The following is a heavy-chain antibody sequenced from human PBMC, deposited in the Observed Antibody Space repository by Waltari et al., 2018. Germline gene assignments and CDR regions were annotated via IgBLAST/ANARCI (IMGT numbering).Heavy chain of an antibody. J-gene: IGHJ3*02. Sequence: QVQLQEPGPGLVKPSETLSLTCTVSGGSISSYYWSWLREPPGKGLEWIGYIYYSGSTNYDPSLNSRVTISVVTSKNQFSLKLSSVTAADTAVYYCARSGYDFWSGYYTGGAFDIWGQGTMVTVSS. V-gene: IGHV4-59*01. CDR1: GGSISSYY. CDR2: IYYSGST. D-gene: IGHD3-3*01. CDR3: ARSGYDFWSGYYTGGAFDI.